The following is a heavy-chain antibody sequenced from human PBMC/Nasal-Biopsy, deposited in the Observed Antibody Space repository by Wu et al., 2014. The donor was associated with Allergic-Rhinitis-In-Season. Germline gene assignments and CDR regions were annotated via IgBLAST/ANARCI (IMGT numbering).Heavy chain of an antibody. J-gene: IGHJ6*03. D-gene: IGHD5-18*01. Sequence: SETLSLTCSVSGDSISSNTYFWSWIRQGPGKGLEWIGTIYSSGNTYYNPSLESRVSMSVDTSKNRFALKLRSVTAADTAAYHCARDHKSGYVVFDHGEHNYYYMDVWGKGTTVTVSS. CDR1: GDSISSNTYF. CDR2: IYSSGNT. V-gene: IGHV4-39*06. CDR3: ARDHKSGYVVFDHGEHNYYYMDV.